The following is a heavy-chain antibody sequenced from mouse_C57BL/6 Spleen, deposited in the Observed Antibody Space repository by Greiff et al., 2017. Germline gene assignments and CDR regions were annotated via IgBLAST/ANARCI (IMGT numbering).Heavy chain of an antibody. D-gene: IGHD1-1*02. J-gene: IGHJ3*01. Sequence: QVQLQQPGAELVKPGASVKLSCKASGYTFTSYWMHWVKQRPGQGLEWIGMIHPNSGSTNYNEKFKSKATLTVDKSSSTAYMQLSSLTSEDSAVXYCARELWSQPAWCAYWGQGTLVTVSA. CDR1: GYTFTSYW. CDR2: IHPNSGST. CDR3: ARELWSQPAWCAY. V-gene: IGHV1-64*01.